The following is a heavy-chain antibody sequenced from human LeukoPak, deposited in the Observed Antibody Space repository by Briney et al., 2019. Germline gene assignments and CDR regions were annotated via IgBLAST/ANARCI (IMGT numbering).Heavy chain of an antibody. V-gene: IGHV4-31*03. Sequence: KPSQTLSLTCTVSGGSISSGGYYWSWIRQHPGKGLEWIGYIYYSGSTYYNPSLKSRVTISVDTSKSQFSLKLSSVTAADTAVYYCARIERFWFDPWGQGTLVTVSS. CDR2: IYYSGST. CDR1: GGSISSGGYY. D-gene: IGHD6-25*01. CDR3: ARIERFWFDP. J-gene: IGHJ5*02.